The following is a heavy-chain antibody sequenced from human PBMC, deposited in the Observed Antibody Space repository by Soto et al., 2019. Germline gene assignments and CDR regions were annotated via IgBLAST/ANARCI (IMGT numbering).Heavy chain of an antibody. CDR3: ARAGGGITTGTTHYYYYYYMDV. CDR2: MNPNSGNT. J-gene: IGHJ6*03. CDR1: GYTFTSYD. Sequence: ASVKVSCKASGYTFTSYDINWVRQATGQGLEWMGWMNPNSGNTGYAQKFQGRVTMTRNTSISTAYMELSSLRSEDTAVYYCARAGGGITTGTTHYYYYYYMDVWGKGTTVTVSS. V-gene: IGHV1-8*02. D-gene: IGHD1-7*01.